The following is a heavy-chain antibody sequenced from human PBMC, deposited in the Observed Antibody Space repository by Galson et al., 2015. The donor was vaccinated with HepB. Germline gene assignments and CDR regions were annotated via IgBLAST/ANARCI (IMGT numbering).Heavy chain of an antibody. CDR3: AKVAYEYSGKYWGFDH. CDR1: GFNFDHYA. D-gene: IGHD5-12*01. CDR2: ISYSGTTT. Sequence: SLRLSCAASGFNFDHYAITWVRQAPGKGLEWVSGISYSGTTTHYADSVKGRFTISRDNSKKTLFLQMNSLGVEDAALYYCAKVAYEYSGKYWGFDHWGQGALVTVSS. J-gene: IGHJ4*02. V-gene: IGHV3-23*01.